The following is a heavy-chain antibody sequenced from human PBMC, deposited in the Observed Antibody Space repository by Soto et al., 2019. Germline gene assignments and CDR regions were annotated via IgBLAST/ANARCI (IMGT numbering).Heavy chain of an antibody. Sequence: GGSLRLSCAASGFTFSSYAMSWVRQAPGRGLEWVSGISGSGRSTYYADSVKGRFTISRDNSKNTLYLQMNSLRAEDTALYYCGKTCTGTYQSCLDFWGQGTLVTVSS. CDR2: ISGSGRST. CDR1: GFTFSSYA. J-gene: IGHJ4*02. V-gene: IGHV3-23*01. D-gene: IGHD2-8*02. CDR3: GKTCTGTYQSCLDF.